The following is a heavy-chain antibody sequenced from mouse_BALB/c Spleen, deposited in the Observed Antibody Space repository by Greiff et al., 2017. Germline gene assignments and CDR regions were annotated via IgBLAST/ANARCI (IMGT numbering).Heavy chain of an antibody. J-gene: IGHJ1*01. CDR1: GFTFSSYG. D-gene: IGHD1-2*01. CDR2: INSNGGST. CDR3: ARDFARLGYFDV. Sequence: EVMLVESGGGLVQPGGSLKLSCAASGFTFSSYGMSWVRQTPDKRLELVATINSNGGSTYYPDSVKGRFTISRDNAKNTLYLQMSSLKSEDTAMYYCARDFARLGYFDVWGAGTTVTVSS. V-gene: IGHV5-6-3*01.